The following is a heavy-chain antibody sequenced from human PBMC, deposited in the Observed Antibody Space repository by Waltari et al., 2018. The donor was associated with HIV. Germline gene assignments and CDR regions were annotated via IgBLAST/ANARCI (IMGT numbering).Heavy chain of an antibody. D-gene: IGHD2-2*01. CDR1: GFTFSSYG. V-gene: IGHV3-30*02. CDR3: AKDIVVVDFDYYYYGMDV. Sequence: QVQLVESGGGVVQPGGSLRLSCAASGFTFSSYGMHWVRQAPGKGLEWVAFIRYDGSNKYYADSVKGRFTISRDNSKNTLYLQMNSLRAEDTAVYYCAKDIVVVDFDYYYYGMDVWGQGTTVTVS. J-gene: IGHJ6*02. CDR2: IRYDGSNK.